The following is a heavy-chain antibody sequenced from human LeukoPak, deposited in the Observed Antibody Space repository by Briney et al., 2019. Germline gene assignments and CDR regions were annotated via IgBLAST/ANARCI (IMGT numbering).Heavy chain of an antibody. Sequence: GGSLRLSCAASGFTFSSYPMHWVRQAPGKGLEWVAVIAHDAKIKVYADSVKGRFTISRDDSKNTLYLQMNSRRTEDTAVYYCARDPVVGYGDYFDYWGQGTLVTVSS. CDR2: IAHDAKIK. CDR1: GFTFSSYP. V-gene: IGHV3-30*04. D-gene: IGHD4-17*01. J-gene: IGHJ4*02. CDR3: ARDPVVGYGDYFDY.